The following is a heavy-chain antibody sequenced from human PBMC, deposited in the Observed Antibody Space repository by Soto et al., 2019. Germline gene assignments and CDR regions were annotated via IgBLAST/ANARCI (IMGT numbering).Heavy chain of an antibody. J-gene: IGHJ5*02. CDR3: ARQGSIANRRNWLDP. D-gene: IGHD6-6*01. CDR1: VYSFTSYC. CDR2: IYPGDSDT. Sequence: GETLKLSCKASVYSFTSYCIAWVRQVRGKGLEWMWIIYPGDSDTRYSPSFQGQVTISADKSLSTAYLQWSSLTASDTAIYYCARQGSIANRRNWLDPWGQGTPVTVSS. V-gene: IGHV5-51*01.